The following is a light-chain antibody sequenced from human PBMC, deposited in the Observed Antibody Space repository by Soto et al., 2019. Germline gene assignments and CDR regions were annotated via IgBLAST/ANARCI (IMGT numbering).Light chain of an antibody. CDR2: GAS. CDR3: QQYGNSPQT. CDR1: QSVNNNY. J-gene: IGKJ2*01. Sequence: EIVLTQSPGTLSLSPAERATLSCRASQSVNNNYLAWFQQKPGQAPRLLIYGASSRATGLPDRFSGSGSGTDFTLTISRLEPEDFAVYYCQQYGNSPQTFGQGTKVEIK. V-gene: IGKV3-20*01.